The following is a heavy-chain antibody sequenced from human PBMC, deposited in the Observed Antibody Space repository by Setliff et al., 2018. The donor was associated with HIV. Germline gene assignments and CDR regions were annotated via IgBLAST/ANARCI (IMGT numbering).Heavy chain of an antibody. Sequence: ASVKVSCEASGFTFNSYRMNWVRQAPGKGLEWVSSISANSTYIYYADSLKGRFTISRDNAKNSLSLQMNSLRAEDTAVYFCARGGTAAVNPNFDYWGQGMLVTVSS. J-gene: IGHJ4*02. CDR3: ARGGTAAVNPNFDY. D-gene: IGHD6-13*01. V-gene: IGHV3-21*01. CDR1: GFTFNSYR. CDR2: ISANSTYI.